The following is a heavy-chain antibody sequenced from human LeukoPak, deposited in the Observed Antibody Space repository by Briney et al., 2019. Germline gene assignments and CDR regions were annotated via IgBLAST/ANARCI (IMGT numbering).Heavy chain of an antibody. D-gene: IGHD1-26*01. CDR3: ARTILQHPRAIDY. CDR1: GGSISSSSYY. CDR2: IYYSGST. J-gene: IGHJ4*02. Sequence: SETLSLTCTVSGGSISSSSYYWGWIRQPPGKGLEWIGSIYYSGSTYYNPSLKSRVTISVDTSKNQFSLKLSSVTAADTAVYYCARTILQHPRAIDYWGQGTLVTVSS. V-gene: IGHV4-39*01.